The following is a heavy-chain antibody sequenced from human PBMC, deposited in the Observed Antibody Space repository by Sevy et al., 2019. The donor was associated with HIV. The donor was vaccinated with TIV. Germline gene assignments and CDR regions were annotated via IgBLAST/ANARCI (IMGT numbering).Heavy chain of an antibody. D-gene: IGHD3-16*02. CDR1: GFTFSSYW. V-gene: IGHV3-7*01. CDR2: IKQDGSEK. CDR3: ARGGDYHYVWGSYRYWDFDY. J-gene: IGHJ4*02. Sequence: GGFLRLSCAASGFTFSSYWMSWVRQAPGKGLERVANIKQDGSEKYYVDSVKGRFTISRDNAKNSLYLQMNSLRAEDTAVYYCARGGDYHYVWGSYRYWDFDYWGQGTLVTVSS.